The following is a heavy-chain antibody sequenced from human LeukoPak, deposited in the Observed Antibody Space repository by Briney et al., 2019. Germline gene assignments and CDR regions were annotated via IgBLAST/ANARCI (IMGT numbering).Heavy chain of an antibody. CDR1: GGSFTGYY. V-gene: IGHV4-34*01. Sequence: PSETLSLTCAVYGGSFTGYYWSWIRQPPGKGLEWIGEINHSGSTNYNPSLKSRVTISVDTSKNQFSLKLSSVTAADTAAYYCARDGVPAAMASNWFDPWGQGTLVTVSS. J-gene: IGHJ5*02. D-gene: IGHD2-2*01. CDR3: ARDGVPAAMASNWFDP. CDR2: INHSGST.